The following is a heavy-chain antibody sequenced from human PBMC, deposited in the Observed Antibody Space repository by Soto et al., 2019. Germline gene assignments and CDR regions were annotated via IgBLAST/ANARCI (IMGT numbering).Heavy chain of an antibody. CDR2: ISAYNGNT. CDR3: ARDPWGSSASFDY. D-gene: IGHD6-6*01. V-gene: IGHV1-18*04. Sequence: QVQLVQSGAEVKKPGASVKVSCKSSGYTFTSYGISWVRQAPGQGLEWMGWISAYNGNTNYAQKLQGRVTMTTDTSPSTADMELRSLSSDDTAVYYCARDPWGSSASFDYWGQGTLVTVSS. J-gene: IGHJ4*02. CDR1: GYTFTSYG.